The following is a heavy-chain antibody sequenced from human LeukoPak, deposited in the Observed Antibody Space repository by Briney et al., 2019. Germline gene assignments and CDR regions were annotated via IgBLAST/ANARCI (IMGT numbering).Heavy chain of an antibody. CDR2: IASDGSST. CDR3: ARGRPHGNDY. J-gene: IGHJ4*02. D-gene: IGHD4-23*01. Sequence: GGSLRLSCAASGFTLSNYWMHWVRQAPGMGLVWVSRIASDGSSTTYADSVKGRFSTSRDNAKNTLYLQMNSLRVEDTAVYYCARGRPHGNDYWGQGTLVTVSS. CDR1: GFTLSNYW. V-gene: IGHV3-74*01.